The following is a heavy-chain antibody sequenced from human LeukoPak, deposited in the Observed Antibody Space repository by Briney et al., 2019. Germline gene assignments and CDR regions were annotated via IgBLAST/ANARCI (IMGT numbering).Heavy chain of an antibody. D-gene: IGHD4-23*01. V-gene: IGHV3-74*01. J-gene: IGHJ4*02. CDR3: VRGNDYGGPHY. CDR1: GFTFSSYW. Sequence: GGSLRLSCAVTGFTFSSYWMHWVRQAPGKGLVWVSRIDRDGSRINYADSVKGRFTISRDNGKNTLFLQMNSLRAEDAAVYYCVRGNDYGGPHYWGQGTLVTVSS. CDR2: IDRDGSRI.